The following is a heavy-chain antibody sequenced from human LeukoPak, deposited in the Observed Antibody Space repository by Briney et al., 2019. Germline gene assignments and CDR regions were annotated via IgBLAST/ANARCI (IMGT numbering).Heavy chain of an antibody. D-gene: IGHD6-19*01. CDR1: GYSFTSYW. Sequence: GESLKISCKGSGYSFTSYWIGWVRQMPGKGLEWMGIIYPGDSDTRYSPSFQGQVTISADKSISTAYLQWSSLKASDTAMYYCASHPRREAVAGGFNYWGQGTLVTVSS. V-gene: IGHV5-51*01. CDR2: IYPGDSDT. J-gene: IGHJ4*02. CDR3: ASHPRREAVAGGFNY.